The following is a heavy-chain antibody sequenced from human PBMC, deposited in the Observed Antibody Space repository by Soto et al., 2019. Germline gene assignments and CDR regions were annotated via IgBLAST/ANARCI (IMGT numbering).Heavy chain of an antibody. Sequence: EVQLLESGGGLVQPGGSLRLSCVASGFTFSGYAMSWVRQAPGKGLQWVSAIRDTGGYTYYADSVKGRFTISRDNSKSTLFMQMDSLTADDSALYYCAKPSHEMLTGYSPFDHGGQGTLVTVSS. CDR1: GFTFSGYA. D-gene: IGHD3-9*01. CDR2: IRDTGGYT. V-gene: IGHV3-23*01. CDR3: AKPSHEMLTGYSPFDH. J-gene: IGHJ4*02.